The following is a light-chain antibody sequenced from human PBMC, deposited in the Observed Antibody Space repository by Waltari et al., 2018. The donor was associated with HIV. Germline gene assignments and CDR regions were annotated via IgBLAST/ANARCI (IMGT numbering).Light chain of an antibody. V-gene: IGKV3-15*01. Sequence: DIVMTQSPAILSVSPGESVTLSCRASQSVRTSLAWYQQKPGQAPRLLISRASTRAPGIPARFSGSGSGTEFTLTISSLQSEDSAVYHCQQYDDWPPFTFGQGTKLEIK. J-gene: IGKJ2*01. CDR1: QSVRTS. CDR3: QQYDDWPPFT. CDR2: RAS.